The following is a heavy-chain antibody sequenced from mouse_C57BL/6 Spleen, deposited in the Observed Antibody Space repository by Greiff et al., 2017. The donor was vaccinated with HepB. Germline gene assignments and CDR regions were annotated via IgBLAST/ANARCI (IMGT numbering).Heavy chain of an antibody. CDR2: IYPRSGNT. V-gene: IGHV1-81*01. Sequence: QVTLKVSGAELARPGASVKLSCKASGYTFTSYGISWVKQRTGQGLEWIGEIYPRSGNTYYNEKFKGKATLTADKSSSTAYMELRSLTSEDSAVYFCARMHGSSYDYAMDYWGQGTSVTVSS. D-gene: IGHD1-1*01. CDR3: ARMHGSSYDYAMDY. CDR1: GYTFTSYG. J-gene: IGHJ4*01.